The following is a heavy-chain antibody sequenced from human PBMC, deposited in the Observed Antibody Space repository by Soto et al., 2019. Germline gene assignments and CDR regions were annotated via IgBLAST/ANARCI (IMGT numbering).Heavy chain of an antibody. CDR3: ARHLAYYDFWSGEDY. CDR1: GGSISSSSYY. V-gene: IGHV4-39*01. J-gene: IGHJ4*02. D-gene: IGHD3-3*01. Sequence: QLQLQESGPGLVKPSETLSLTCTVSGGSISSSSYYWGWIRQPPGKGLEWIGSIYYSGSTYYNPSLKSRVTISVDTSKNQFSLKLSSLTAADTAVYYCARHLAYYDFWSGEDYWGQGTLVTVSS. CDR2: IYYSGST.